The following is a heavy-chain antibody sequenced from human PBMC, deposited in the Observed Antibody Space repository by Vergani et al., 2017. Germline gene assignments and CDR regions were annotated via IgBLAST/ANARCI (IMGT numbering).Heavy chain of an antibody. D-gene: IGHD6-19*01. CDR3: ARSPPTGYSSGWYDY. J-gene: IGHJ4*02. CDR2: IIPILGIA. CDR1: GGTFSSYA. V-gene: IGHV1-69*04. Sequence: QVQLVQSGAEVKKPGSSVKVSCKASGGTFSSYAISWVRQAPGQGLEWMGRIIPILGIANYAQKFQGRVTITADKSTSTAYMELSSLRSEDTAVYYCARSPPTGYSSGWYDYWGQGTLVTVSS.